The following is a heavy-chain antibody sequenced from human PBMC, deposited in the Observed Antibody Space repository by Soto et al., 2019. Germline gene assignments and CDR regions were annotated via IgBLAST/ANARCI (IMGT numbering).Heavy chain of an antibody. D-gene: IGHD5-12*01. J-gene: IGHJ6*02. V-gene: IGHV3-30*18. CDR3: AKDVYSRYDQRGDYYGMDV. CDR2: ISYDGSNR. Sequence: QVQLVESGGGVVQPGRSLRLSCAASGFTFSNFGIHWVRQAPGKGLEWVAVISYDGSNRYYVDSVKGRFTISRDNSKNTLYLQMNSLRAEDTAVYYCAKDVYSRYDQRGDYYGMDVWGQGTTVTVAS. CDR1: GFTFSNFG.